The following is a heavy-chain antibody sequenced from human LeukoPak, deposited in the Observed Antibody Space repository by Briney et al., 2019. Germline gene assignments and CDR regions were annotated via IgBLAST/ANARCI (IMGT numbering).Heavy chain of an antibody. Sequence: ASVKVSCKASGYTFTSDDINWVRQATGQGLEWMGWMNPNSGNTGYAQKFQGRVTITRNTSISTAYMELSSLRSEDTAVYYCARRSRLGYCSGGSCYSLRYWGQGTLVTVSS. CDR1: GYTFTSDD. D-gene: IGHD2-15*01. J-gene: IGHJ4*02. V-gene: IGHV1-8*03. CDR3: ARRSRLGYCSGGSCYSLRY. CDR2: MNPNSGNT.